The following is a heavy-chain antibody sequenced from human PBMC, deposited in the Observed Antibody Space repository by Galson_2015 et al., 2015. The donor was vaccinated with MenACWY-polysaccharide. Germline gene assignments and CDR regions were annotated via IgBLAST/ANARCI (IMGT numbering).Heavy chain of an antibody. CDR1: GYSFTSFG. J-gene: IGHJ4*02. CDR3: ARDLGSMVRGIIPLFDY. CDR2: ISVCNGNT. V-gene: IGHV1-18*01. Sequence: SVKVSCKASGYSFTSFGISWVRQAPGQGLEWMGWISVCNGNTNYAQKFQGRATMTTDTSTSTAYMELRSLRSDDTAVYYCARDLGSMVRGIIPLFDYWGQGTLVTVSS. D-gene: IGHD3-10*01.